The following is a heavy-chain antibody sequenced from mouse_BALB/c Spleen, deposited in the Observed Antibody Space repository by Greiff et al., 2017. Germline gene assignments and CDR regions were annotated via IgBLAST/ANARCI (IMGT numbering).Heavy chain of an antibody. CDR3: TRSTKAFDFDY. J-gene: IGHJ2*01. Sequence: LKQPGSELVRPGASVKLSCKASGYTFTSYWMHWVKQRHGQGLEWIGNIYPGSGSTNYDEKFKSKGTLTVDTSSSTAYMHLSSLTSEDSAVYYCTRSTKAFDFDYWGQGTTLTVSS. V-gene: IGHV1S22*01. CDR1: GYTFTSYW. CDR2: IYPGSGST.